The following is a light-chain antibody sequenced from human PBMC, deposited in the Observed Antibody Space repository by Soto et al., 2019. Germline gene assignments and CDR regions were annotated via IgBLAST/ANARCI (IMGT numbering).Light chain of an antibody. CDR3: SSYAGSNNFEV. J-gene: IGLJ2*01. V-gene: IGLV2-8*01. Sequence: QSVLTQPPSASGSPGQSVTISCTGTGSDVGGYNYVSWYQQHPGKAPKLMIYEVSKRPSGVPDRFSGSKSGNTASLTVSGLQAEDEADYYCSSYAGSNNFEVFGGGTKVTVL. CDR2: EVS. CDR1: GSDVGGYNY.